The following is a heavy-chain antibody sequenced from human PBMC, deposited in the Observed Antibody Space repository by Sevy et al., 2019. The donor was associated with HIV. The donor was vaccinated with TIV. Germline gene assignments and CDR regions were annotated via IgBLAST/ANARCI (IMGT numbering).Heavy chain of an antibody. V-gene: IGHV3-73*01. Sequence: GGSLRLSCAASGFTFSDAAMHWVRQASGKGLEWIGRIRSKANTYSTAYAASVKGRFIIARDDSKNTAYLQMNRLRPEDTAQYYCTFSSDYYKYGWDVWGQGTTVTVSS. D-gene: IGHD6-6*01. J-gene: IGHJ6*02. CDR3: TFSSDYYKYGWDV. CDR2: IRSKANTYST. CDR1: GFTFSDAA.